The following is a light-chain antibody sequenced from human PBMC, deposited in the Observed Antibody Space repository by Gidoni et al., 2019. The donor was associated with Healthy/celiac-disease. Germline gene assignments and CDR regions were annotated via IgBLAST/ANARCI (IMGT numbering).Light chain of an antibody. J-gene: IGKJ1*01. V-gene: IGKV4-1*01. CDR2: WAS. CDR1: QSVLYSSNNKNY. CDR3: QQYYSTPWT. Sequence: DIVMTQSPDSLALSLGERATINCKPSQSVLYSSNNKNYLAWYQQNPRQPSKLLIYWASTREPGFPDRCSGSGSGAGFTLTISSLQAEDVAVYYCQQYYSTPWTFGQGTKVEIK.